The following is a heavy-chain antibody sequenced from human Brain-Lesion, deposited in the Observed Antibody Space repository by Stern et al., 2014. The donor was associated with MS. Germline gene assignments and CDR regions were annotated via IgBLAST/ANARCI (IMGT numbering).Heavy chain of an antibody. Sequence: QVQLVQSGAEVKKPGSSVKVSCKASGGTFSSYAISWVRQAPGQGLEWMGGIIPIFGTANYAQKFQGRVAITADESTSTAYMERSSLRSEDTAVYYCARGVLRFLEWPYYGMDVWGQGTTVTVSS. CDR3: ARGVLRFLEWPYYGMDV. CDR2: IIPIFGTA. V-gene: IGHV1-69*01. CDR1: GGTFSSYA. J-gene: IGHJ6*02. D-gene: IGHD3-3*01.